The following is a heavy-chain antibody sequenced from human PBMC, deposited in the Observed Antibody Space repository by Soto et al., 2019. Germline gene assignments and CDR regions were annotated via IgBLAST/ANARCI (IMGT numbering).Heavy chain of an antibody. V-gene: IGHV1-2*04. CDR3: ASSVMVTGFDY. D-gene: IGHD3-10*01. J-gene: IGHJ4*02. CDR2: INPNNGDT. CDR1: GYTFTGYY. Sequence: ASVKVSCKASGYTFTGYYMHWVRQAPGQGLEWMGWINPNNGDTNYAQKFQGWVTITRDTSASTAYMELSSLRSDDTAVYYCASSVMVTGFDYWGQGTLVTVSS.